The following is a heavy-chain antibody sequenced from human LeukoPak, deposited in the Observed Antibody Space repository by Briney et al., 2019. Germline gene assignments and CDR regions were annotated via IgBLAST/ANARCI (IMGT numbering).Heavy chain of an antibody. CDR1: DFTFSTYG. CDR3: ARVGGSGSYSLPFDY. V-gene: IGHV3-21*01. D-gene: IGHD3-10*01. CDR2: ISGSGSSI. Sequence: GGSLRLSCVASDFTFSTYGMNWVRQAPGTGLEWVSSISGSGSSIHYKESVRGRFTISRDNSRNSIYLQMNSLRAEDTAVYYCARVGGSGSYSLPFDYWGQGTLVTVSS. J-gene: IGHJ4*02.